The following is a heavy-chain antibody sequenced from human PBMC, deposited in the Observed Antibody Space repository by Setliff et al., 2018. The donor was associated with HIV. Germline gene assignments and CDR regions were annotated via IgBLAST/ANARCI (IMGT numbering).Heavy chain of an antibody. Sequence: PPASVKVSCKASRSTFNSHTINWVRQAPGQGLDWMGRIIPILGVANYAQRFQGKVTITADKSTSTAYMELTSLRFDDTAMYYCVRGVQSPPHYSYYYMDVWGEGTMVTVSS. CDR1: RSTFNSHT. V-gene: IGHV1-69*02. D-gene: IGHD3-3*01. J-gene: IGHJ6*03. CDR3: VRGVQSPPHYSYYYMDV. CDR2: IIPILGVA.